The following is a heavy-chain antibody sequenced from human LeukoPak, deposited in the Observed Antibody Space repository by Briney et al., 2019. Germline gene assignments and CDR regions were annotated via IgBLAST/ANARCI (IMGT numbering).Heavy chain of an antibody. J-gene: IGHJ4*02. D-gene: IGHD2-15*01. Sequence: GGSLRLSCVGSPVTFGTSAMSWVRQVPGKGLEWVSAVSAGGSNTYYADSVEGRFTISRDNSRDTLYLHMDSLRVEDTAQYFCARINCSGGTCYDYFDDWGQGTLVTVSS. CDR1: PVTFGTSA. CDR2: VSAGGSNT. CDR3: ARINCSGGTCYDYFDD. V-gene: IGHV3-23*01.